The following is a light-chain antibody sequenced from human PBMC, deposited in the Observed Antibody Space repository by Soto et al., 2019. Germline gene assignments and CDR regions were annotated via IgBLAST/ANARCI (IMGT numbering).Light chain of an antibody. CDR1: SSDVVSYNL. J-gene: IGLJ3*02. CDR2: EGS. V-gene: IGLV2-23*01. Sequence: QSALTQPASVSGSPGQAITISCTGTSSDVVSYNLVSWYQQHPGKAPKLMIYEGSKRPSGVSNRFSGSKSGNTASLTISGLQAEDEADYYCCSYAGSSTLVFGGGTQLTV. CDR3: CSYAGSSTLV.